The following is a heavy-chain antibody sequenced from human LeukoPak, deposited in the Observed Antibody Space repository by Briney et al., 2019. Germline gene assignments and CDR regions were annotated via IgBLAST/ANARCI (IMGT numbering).Heavy chain of an antibody. CDR1: GYTFTGYY. D-gene: IGHD5-18*01. CDR2: INPNSGGT. V-gene: IGHV1-2*02. CDR3: ARAGIGAGVDTEDYFDY. Sequence: ASVKVSCKASGYTFTGYYMHWVRQATGQGLEWMGWINPNSGGTNYAQKFQGRVTMTRDMSISTAYMELSRLRSDDTAVYYCARAGIGAGVDTEDYFDYWGQGTLVTVSS. J-gene: IGHJ4*02.